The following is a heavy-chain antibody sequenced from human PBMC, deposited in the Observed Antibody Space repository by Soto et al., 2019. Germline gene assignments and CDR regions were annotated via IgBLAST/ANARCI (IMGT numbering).Heavy chain of an antibody. D-gene: IGHD7-27*01. Sequence: PSETLSLTCTVSGGSTSSGDYYWSWIRQPPGKGLEWIGHIYYSGSTYYNPSLKSRVIISIDTSKNQFSLKLSSVTAADTAVYYCARVPNWGSAYYYGMDVWDQGTTVTVSS. J-gene: IGHJ6*02. CDR2: IYYSGST. CDR1: GGSTSSGDYY. V-gene: IGHV4-30-4*01. CDR3: ARVPNWGSAYYYGMDV.